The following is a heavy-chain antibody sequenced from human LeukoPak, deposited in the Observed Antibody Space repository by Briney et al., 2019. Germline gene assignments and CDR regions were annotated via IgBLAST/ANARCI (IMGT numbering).Heavy chain of an antibody. CDR3: ARDIERRYGSGSYSYYYGMDV. CDR1: GYTFTSYG. J-gene: IGHJ6*02. D-gene: IGHD3-10*01. CDR2: ISAYNGNT. V-gene: IGHV1-18*01. Sequence: ASVKVSCKASGYTFTSYGISWARQAPGQGLEWMGWISAYNGNTNYAQKLQGRVTMTTDTSTSTAYMELRSLRSDDTAVYYCARDIERRYGSGSYSYYYGMDVWGQGTTVTVSS.